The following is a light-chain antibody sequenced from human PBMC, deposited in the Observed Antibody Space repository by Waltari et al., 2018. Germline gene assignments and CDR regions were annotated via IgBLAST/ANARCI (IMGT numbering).Light chain of an antibody. CDR2: GAT. CDR3: QLYDISPMYT. Sequence: PGERATLSCRASQIVSSSYLAWYQLKPGQAPRLLIFGATSRAGGTPDRFSGRGSGTDFTLTYTRLEPXDXXXYYCQLYDISPMYTFGQGTNLQIK. CDR1: QIVSSSY. V-gene: IGKV3-20*01. J-gene: IGKJ2*01.